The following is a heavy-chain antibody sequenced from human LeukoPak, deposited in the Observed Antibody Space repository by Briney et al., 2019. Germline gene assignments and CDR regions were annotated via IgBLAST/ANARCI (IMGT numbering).Heavy chain of an antibody. CDR2: IYYSGST. J-gene: IGHJ4*02. V-gene: IGHV4-39*07. CDR3: ASLSNLGSFDY. CDR1: GGSISSSSYY. D-gene: IGHD1-26*01. Sequence: PSETLSLTCTVSGGSISSSSYYWGWIRQPPGKGLEWIGSIYYSGSTYYNPSLKSRVTISVDTSKNQFSLKLSSVTAADTAVYYCASLSNLGSFDYWGQGTLVTVSS.